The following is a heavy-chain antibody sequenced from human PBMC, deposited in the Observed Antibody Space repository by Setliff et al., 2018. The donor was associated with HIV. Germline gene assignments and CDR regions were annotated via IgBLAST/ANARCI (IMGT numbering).Heavy chain of an antibody. V-gene: IGHV4-34*01. D-gene: IGHD5-18*01. CDR1: GGSFTDIGGSFTDYY. Sequence: PSETLSLTCAVFGGSFTDIGGSFTDYYWIWIRQPPGKGLEWIGEINHSGSTHYNPSLKSRFTISVDTSKNQFSLKLSSVTAADTAVYYCARGRLGGYTYGSPPAFLDIWGQGTMVTVSS. CDR2: INHSGST. J-gene: IGHJ3*02. CDR3: ARGRLGGYTYGSPPAFLDI.